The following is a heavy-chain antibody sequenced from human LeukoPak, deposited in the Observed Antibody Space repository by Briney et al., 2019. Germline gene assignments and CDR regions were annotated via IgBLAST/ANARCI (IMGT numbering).Heavy chain of an antibody. V-gene: IGHV3-30*03. J-gene: IGHJ4*02. CDR2: ISYGGSNK. CDR3: ARLPPYGSGSYYTDY. CDR1: GFTFSNYG. Sequence: GRSLRLSCAASGFTFSNYGMHWVRQGPGKGLEEVAVISYGGSNKDYADSVKGRFTISRDNSQNTLYLQMNSLRAEDTAVYYCARLPPYGSGSYYTDYWGQGTLVTVSS. D-gene: IGHD3-10*01.